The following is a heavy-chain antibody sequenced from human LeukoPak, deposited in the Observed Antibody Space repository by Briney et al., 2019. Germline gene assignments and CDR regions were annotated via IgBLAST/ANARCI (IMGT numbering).Heavy chain of an antibody. D-gene: IGHD5-18*01. Sequence: SETLSLTCTVSGGSISSYYWSWIRQPPGKGLEWIGYIYYSGSTNYNPSLKSRVTISVKTSKNQFSLKLASVTAADTAIYYCAKGAGGFSYYNWFDPWGQGTLVTVSS. CDR2: IYYSGST. CDR3: AKGAGGFSYYNWFDP. J-gene: IGHJ5*02. CDR1: GGSISSYY. V-gene: IGHV4-59*12.